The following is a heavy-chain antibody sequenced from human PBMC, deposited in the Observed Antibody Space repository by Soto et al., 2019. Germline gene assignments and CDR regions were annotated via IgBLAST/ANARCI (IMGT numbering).Heavy chain of an antibody. CDR2: IYYSGST. Sequence: QVQLQESGPGLVKPSQTLSLTCTVSGGSISSGGYYWSWIRQHPGKGLEWIGYIYYSGSTYYNPSLKSRVNISVDTSKNQFSLKLSSVTAADTAVYYCARDNALVPAAIHPWGQGTLVTVSS. D-gene: IGHD2-2*02. J-gene: IGHJ5*02. V-gene: IGHV4-31*03. CDR3: ARDNALVPAAIHP. CDR1: GGSISSGGYY.